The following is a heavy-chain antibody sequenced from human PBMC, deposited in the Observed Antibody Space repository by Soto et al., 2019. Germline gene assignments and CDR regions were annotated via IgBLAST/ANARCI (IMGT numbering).Heavy chain of an antibody. CDR1: GFTFSSYS. Sequence: GGSLRLSCAASGFTFSSYSMNWVRQAPGKGLEWVSSISSSSSYIYYADSVKGRFTISRDNAKNSLYLQMNSLRAEDTAVYYCARVTAALLSVGGIDYGMDFWGQGTTVTVSS. D-gene: IGHD1-26*01. J-gene: IGHJ6*02. V-gene: IGHV3-21*01. CDR2: ISSSSSYI. CDR3: ARVTAALLSVGGIDYGMDF.